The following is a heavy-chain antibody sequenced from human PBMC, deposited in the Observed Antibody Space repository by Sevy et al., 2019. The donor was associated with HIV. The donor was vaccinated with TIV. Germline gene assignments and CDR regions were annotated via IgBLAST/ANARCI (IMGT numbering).Heavy chain of an antibody. D-gene: IGHD3-10*01. CDR2: IIPIFGTA. J-gene: IGHJ4*02. Sequence: ASVKVSCKASGGTFSSYAISWVRQAPGQGLEWMGGIIPIFGTANYAPKFQGRVTITADESTSTAYMELSSLRSEDTAVYYWTRVVGGSMVRGVMPGGYFDYWGQGTLVTVSS. V-gene: IGHV1-69*13. CDR1: GGTFSSYA. CDR3: TRVVGGSMVRGVMPGGYFDY.